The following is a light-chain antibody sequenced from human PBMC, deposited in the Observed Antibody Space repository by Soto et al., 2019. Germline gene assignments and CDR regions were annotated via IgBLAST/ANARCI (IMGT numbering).Light chain of an antibody. CDR2: DVS. J-gene: IGLJ3*02. CDR1: SSDVGEYDY. V-gene: IGLV2-11*01. Sequence: QSALTQPRSVSGSPGQSVTISCTGTSSDVGEYDYVSWYQYHPGKAPKLMIYDVSQRPSGVPDRFSGSKSVNTASLTISGLQAEDEADYYCCSYAGSRVFGGGTKLTVL. CDR3: CSYAGSRV.